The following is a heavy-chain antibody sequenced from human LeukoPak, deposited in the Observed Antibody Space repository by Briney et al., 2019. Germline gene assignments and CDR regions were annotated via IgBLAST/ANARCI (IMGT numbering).Heavy chain of an antibody. V-gene: IGHV3-15*01. CDR1: GFTFNNAW. CDR2: IKSKTDGGTT. J-gene: IGHJ4*02. Sequence: GGSLRLSCAASGFTFNNAWMTWVRQAPGKGLEWVGRIKSKTDGGTTDYAAPVKGRFTISRDDSENTLYLQMNSLKIEDTAVYYCTTGPKYYYGSGSPSPRFDYWGQGTLVTVSS. D-gene: IGHD3-10*01. CDR3: TTGPKYYYGSGSPSPRFDY.